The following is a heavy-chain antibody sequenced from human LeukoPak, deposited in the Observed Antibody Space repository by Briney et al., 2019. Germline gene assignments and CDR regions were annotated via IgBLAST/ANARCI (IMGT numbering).Heavy chain of an antibody. CDR3: AQDRVGVAVAGL. D-gene: IGHD6-19*01. Sequence: GPSLRPSWAASGFTFSIYGMGSAGQPPGGGLEWVSAVSGSGGSTYYADSVKGRFTISRANSKNTLYLRMNSLRAEDTAVYYCAQDRVGVAVAGLWGQETLVTVPS. J-gene: IGHJ4*02. V-gene: IGHV3-23*01. CDR2: VSGSGGST. CDR1: GFTFSIYG.